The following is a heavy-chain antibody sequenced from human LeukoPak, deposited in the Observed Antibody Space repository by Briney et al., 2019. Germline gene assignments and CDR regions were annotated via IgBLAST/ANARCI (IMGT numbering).Heavy chain of an antibody. J-gene: IGHJ4*02. CDR2: INFTGNTETGTT. Sequence: SETLSLTCAVSGASFSSYSWNWIRQLPGAGLEWIAEINFTGNTETGTTSYSPSLKSRVTISADTSTNQLSLHLRSATVADTGVYFCARAFSGFWEFDFWGQGTLVTVSS. D-gene: IGHD3-3*01. V-gene: IGHV4-34*01. CDR1: GASFSSYS. CDR3: ARAFSGFWEFDF.